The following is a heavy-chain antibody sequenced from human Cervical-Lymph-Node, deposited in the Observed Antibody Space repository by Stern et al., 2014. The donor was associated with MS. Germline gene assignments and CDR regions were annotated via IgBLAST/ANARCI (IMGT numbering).Heavy chain of an antibody. Sequence: EDQLVESGGGVVKPGGSLRLSCEASGFSFSDYSINWVRQAPGKGLEWVSSISSNSTYIFYADTVKGRFTISRDNARNTLFLQMHSLRAEDTAVYYCVRRGGIKYLDFWGQGTLVTVSS. V-gene: IGHV3-21*01. J-gene: IGHJ4*02. CDR1: GFSFSDYS. CDR2: ISSNSTYI. D-gene: IGHD3-16*01. CDR3: VRRGGIKYLDF.